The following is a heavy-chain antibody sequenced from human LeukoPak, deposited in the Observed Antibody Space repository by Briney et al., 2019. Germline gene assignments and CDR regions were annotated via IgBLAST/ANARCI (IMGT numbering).Heavy chain of an antibody. V-gene: IGHV3-21*01. CDR2: ITSSSGYI. D-gene: IGHD2-2*01. J-gene: IGHJ4*02. Sequence: GGSLRLSCAASGFTFSDYTMNWVRQAPGKGLERVSYITSSSGYIYYADSVKGRFTISRDNAKNSLYLQMNSLRAEDTAVYYCARDSVVPGDYWSQGTLVTVSS. CDR3: ARDSVVPGDY. CDR1: GFTFSDYT.